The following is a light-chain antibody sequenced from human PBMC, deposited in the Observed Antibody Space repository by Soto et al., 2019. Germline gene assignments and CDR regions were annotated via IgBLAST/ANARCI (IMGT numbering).Light chain of an antibody. CDR1: QSISSY. J-gene: IGKJ4*01. V-gene: IGKV1-39*01. CDR3: QQSYSTPLT. CDR2: AAS. Sequence: DIQITQSPYSLSASVGDRVTITCRASQSISSYLNWYQQKPGKAPKILIYAASSLQSGVPSRFSSSGSGTDFTLTISSLQPEDFATYYCQQSYSTPLTFGGGTKVEIK.